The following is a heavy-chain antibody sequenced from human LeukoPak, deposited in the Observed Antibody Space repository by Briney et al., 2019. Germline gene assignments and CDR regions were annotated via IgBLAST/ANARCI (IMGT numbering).Heavy chain of an antibody. CDR1: GFTFSNYA. J-gene: IGHJ4*02. D-gene: IGHD4-17*01. CDR3: AKGPYGPFDY. V-gene: IGHV3-23*01. CDR2: ITGGGSGI. Sequence: GRSLRLSCAASGFTFSNYAMSWVRQAPGKGLEWVSAITGGGSGIYYADSMKSRFTISRDNSKNTLYLQINSLRAEDTAVYYCAKGPYGPFDYWGQGTLVTVSS.